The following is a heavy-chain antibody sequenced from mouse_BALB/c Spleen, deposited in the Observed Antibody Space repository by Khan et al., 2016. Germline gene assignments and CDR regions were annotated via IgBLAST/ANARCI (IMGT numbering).Heavy chain of an antibody. J-gene: IGHJ2*01. CDR2: ISYSGST. CDR3: ARYRYGDYFDY. CDR1: GYSITSDYA. Sequence: EVELVESGPGLVKPSQSLSLTCTVTGYSITSDYAWNWIRQFPGNKLEWMGYISYSGSTSYNPSLKSRISITRDTSKNQFFLQLNSVTTEDTATYYCARYRYGDYFDYWGKGTTLTVSS. V-gene: IGHV3-2*02. D-gene: IGHD2-14*01.